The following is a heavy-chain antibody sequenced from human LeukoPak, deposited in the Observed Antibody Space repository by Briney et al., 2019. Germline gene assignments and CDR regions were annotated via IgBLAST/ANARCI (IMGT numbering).Heavy chain of an antibody. CDR1: GFTFAGYA. CDR2: ISGIGGST. CDR3: AKRSHYGGNGNYFDY. Sequence: PGGSLILSCAASGFTFAGYAMTWVRQAPGKGLEWVSLISGIGGSTYYADVVKGRFTISRDNSKNALYLRMNSLRAEDTALYYCAKRSHYGGNGNYFDYWGQGIPVTVSS. J-gene: IGHJ4*02. V-gene: IGHV3-23*01. D-gene: IGHD4-23*01.